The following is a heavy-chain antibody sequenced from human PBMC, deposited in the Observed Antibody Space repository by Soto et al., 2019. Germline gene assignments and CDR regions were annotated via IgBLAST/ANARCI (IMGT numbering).Heavy chain of an antibody. CDR3: AKVKEGATDY. CDR1: GFTFSDSY. D-gene: IGHD1-26*01. Sequence: SLRLSCAASGFTFSDSYMSWIRQAPGKGLEWVSYISSSGERTYYADSVKGRFTISRDNSKNTLYLQMNSLRAEDTAVYYCAKVKEGATDYWGQGTLVTVSS. CDR2: ISSSGERT. V-gene: IGHV3-11*01. J-gene: IGHJ4*02.